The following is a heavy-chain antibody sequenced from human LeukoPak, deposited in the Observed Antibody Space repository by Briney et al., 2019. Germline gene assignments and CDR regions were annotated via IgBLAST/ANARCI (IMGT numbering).Heavy chain of an antibody. V-gene: IGHV5-51*01. J-gene: IGHJ2*01. CDR3: AKGYWYFDL. Sequence: GESLKISCKGSGYSFTDYWIGWVRQMPGKGLEWMGIIYPSDSDTKYSPSFQGQVTISVDKAISTAYLQWSSLKTSDSAMYYCAKGYWYFDLWGRGTLLTVSS. CDR1: GYSFTDYW. CDR2: IYPSDSDT.